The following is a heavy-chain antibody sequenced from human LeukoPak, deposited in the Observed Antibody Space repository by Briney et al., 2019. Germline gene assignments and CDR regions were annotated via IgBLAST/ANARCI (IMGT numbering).Heavy chain of an antibody. CDR1: GFTFTDHP. J-gene: IGHJ6*02. CDR3: ARGGGLDV. CDR2: INHNGNVN. V-gene: IGHV3-7*03. D-gene: IGHD3-16*01. Sequence: PGGSLRLSCVASGFTFTDHPMNWARQAPGKGLEWVASINHNGNVNYYVDSVKGRFTISRDNAKNSLYLQMSNLRAEDTAVYFCARGGGLDVWGQGATVTVSS.